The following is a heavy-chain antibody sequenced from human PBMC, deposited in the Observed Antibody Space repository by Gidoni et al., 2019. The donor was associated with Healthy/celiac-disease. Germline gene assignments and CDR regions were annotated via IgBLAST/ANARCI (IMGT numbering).Heavy chain of an antibody. V-gene: IGHV6-1*01. Sequence: AISGDIVSSNSAAWNWIRQSPSRGLEWLGRTYYRSKWYNDYAVSVKSRITINPDTSKNQFSLQLNSVTPEDTAVYYCARDPLTHDDFWSGSMEVWGKGTKVTVSS. CDR2: TYYRSKWYN. CDR1: GDIVSSNSAA. CDR3: ARDPLTHDDFWSGSMEV. D-gene: IGHD3-3*01. J-gene: IGHJ6*03.